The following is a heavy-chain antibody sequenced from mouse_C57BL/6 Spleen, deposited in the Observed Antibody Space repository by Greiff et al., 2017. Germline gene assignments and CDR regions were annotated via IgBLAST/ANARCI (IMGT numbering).Heavy chain of an antibody. Sequence: EVQRVESGGDLVKPGGSLKLSCAASGFTFSSYGMSWVRQTPDKRLEWVATISSGGSYTYYPDSVKGRFTISRDNAKNTLYRQMSSLKSEDTAMYYCARQGLLRDFDYWGQGTTLTVSS. J-gene: IGHJ2*01. CDR1: GFTFSSYG. CDR3: ARQGLLRDFDY. CDR2: ISSGGSYT. V-gene: IGHV5-6*01. D-gene: IGHD2-3*01.